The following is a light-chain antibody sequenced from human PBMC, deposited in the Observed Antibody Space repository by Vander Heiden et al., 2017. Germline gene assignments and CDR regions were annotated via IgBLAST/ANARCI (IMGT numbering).Light chain of an antibody. J-gene: IGLJ1*01. Sequence: QSALTQPVSVSGSPGQSITISCTGTSSDIDTYNYVSWYQQHPGKAPKLMIYEVSYRPSGVSHRFSGSKSGNTATLTISGLQAEDEADYYCSSYTSGSTDYVFGTGTKVTVL. CDR1: SSDIDTYNY. CDR2: EVS. V-gene: IGLV2-14*01. CDR3: SSYTSGSTDYV.